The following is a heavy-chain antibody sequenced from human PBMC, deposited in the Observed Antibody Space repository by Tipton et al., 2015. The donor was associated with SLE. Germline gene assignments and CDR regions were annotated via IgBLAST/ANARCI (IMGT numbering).Heavy chain of an antibody. D-gene: IGHD6-13*01. Sequence: SLRLSCAASGFTFSSSWMSWVRQAPGKGLEWVANIKQGGSEKYYVDSVKGRFTISRDNAKNSLYLQMNSLRAEDTAVYYCASPYSSSWTDAFDIWGQGTMVTVSS. CDR3: ASPYSSSWTDAFDI. CDR1: GFTFSSSW. J-gene: IGHJ3*02. CDR2: IKQGGSEK. V-gene: IGHV3-7*03.